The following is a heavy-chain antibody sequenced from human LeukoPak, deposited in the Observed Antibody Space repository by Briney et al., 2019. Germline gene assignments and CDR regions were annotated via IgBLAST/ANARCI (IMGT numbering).Heavy chain of an antibody. D-gene: IGHD2-15*01. CDR2: LYYSGNT. Sequence: PSETLSLTCTVSGGSIISSTYYWGWIRQPPGKGLEWIGSLYYSGNTYYNPSLKSRVTISVDTSKNQFSLKLSSVTAADTAVYYCARKESGSNYYFDYWGQGTLVTVSS. J-gene: IGHJ4*02. V-gene: IGHV4-39*07. CDR1: GGSIISSTYY. CDR3: ARKESGSNYYFDY.